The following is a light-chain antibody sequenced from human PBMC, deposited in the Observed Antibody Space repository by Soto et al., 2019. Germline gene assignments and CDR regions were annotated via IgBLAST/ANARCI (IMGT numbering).Light chain of an antibody. CDR2: GAS. Sequence: EIVLTQSPGTLSLSPGERATLSCRASQSVSSSYLAWYQQKPGQAPRLLIYGASSRATGIPDRFSGSGSGTDFTLTISILEPEDFAVYYCQPYGSSPSTFGQGTRLEMK. CDR3: QPYGSSPST. CDR1: QSVSSSY. J-gene: IGKJ5*01. V-gene: IGKV3-20*01.